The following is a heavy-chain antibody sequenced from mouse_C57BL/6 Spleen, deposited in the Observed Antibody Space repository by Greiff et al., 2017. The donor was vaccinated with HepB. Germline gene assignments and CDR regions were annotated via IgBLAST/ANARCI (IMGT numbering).Heavy chain of an antibody. Sequence: EVKVVESEGGLLQPGSSMKLSCTASGFTFSDYYMAWVRQVPEKGLEWVANINYDGSSTYYLDSLKSRFIISRDNAKNILYLQMSSLKSEDTATYYCARSATVVPLFDYWGQGTTLTVSS. CDR3: ARSATVVPLFDY. CDR1: GFTFSDYY. J-gene: IGHJ2*01. V-gene: IGHV5-16*01. CDR2: INYDGSST. D-gene: IGHD1-1*01.